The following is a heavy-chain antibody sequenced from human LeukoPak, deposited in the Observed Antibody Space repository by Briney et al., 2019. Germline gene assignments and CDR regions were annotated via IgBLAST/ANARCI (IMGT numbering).Heavy chain of an antibody. CDR2: INPNSGGT. CDR3: ASGAPSYCSGGSCYRGFDY. Sequence: ASVKVSCKASGYTFTGYYMHWVRQAPGQGLEWMGRINPNSGGTNYAQKFHGRVTMTRDTSISTAYMELSRLRSDDTAVYYCASGAPSYCSGGSCYRGFDYWGQGTLVTVSS. J-gene: IGHJ4*02. D-gene: IGHD2-15*01. CDR1: GYTFTGYY. V-gene: IGHV1-2*06.